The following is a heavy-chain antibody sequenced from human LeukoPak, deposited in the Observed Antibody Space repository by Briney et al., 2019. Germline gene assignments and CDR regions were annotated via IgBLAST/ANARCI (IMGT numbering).Heavy chain of an antibody. CDR1: GYTFTSYY. CDR2: INPNSGDT. CDR3: ARVRLGVYGSGLYYFDC. Sequence: PGASVKVSCKASGYTFTSYYMHWVRQAPGQGLEWMGWINPNSGDTNYAQKFQGRVTMTRNTSISTAYMELSSLRSDDTAVYFCARVRLGVYGSGLYYFDCWVEGTMVTVCS. J-gene: IGHJ4*02. V-gene: IGHV1-2*02. D-gene: IGHD3-10*01.